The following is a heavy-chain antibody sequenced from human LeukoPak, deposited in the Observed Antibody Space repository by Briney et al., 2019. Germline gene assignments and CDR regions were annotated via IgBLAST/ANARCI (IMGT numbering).Heavy chain of an antibody. CDR1: GFTFSSYG. CDR2: ISYDGSNK. V-gene: IGHV3-30*03. Sequence: GGSLRLSCAASGFTFSSYGLHWVRQAPGKGLEWVAVISYDGSNKYYADSVKGRFTISRDNSKNTLYLQMNSLRAEDTAVYYCASGFEFDYWGQGTLVTVSS. J-gene: IGHJ4*02. CDR3: ASGFEFDY. D-gene: IGHD2-2*03.